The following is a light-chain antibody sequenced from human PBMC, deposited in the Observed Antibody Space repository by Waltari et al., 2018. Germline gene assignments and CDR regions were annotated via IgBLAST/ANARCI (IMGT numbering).Light chain of an antibody. CDR2: IND. V-gene: IGLV1-44*01. CDR1: SSNIGSNT. J-gene: IGLJ3*02. Sequence: QSVLTQPPSASGTPGPRVTISCSGSSSNIGSNTVSWYQQLPGTAPKLLIHINDRRPSGLPDRFSGSKSGTSASLAISGLQSEDEADYYCATWEDSLNGPVFGGGTKLTVL. CDR3: ATWEDSLNGPV.